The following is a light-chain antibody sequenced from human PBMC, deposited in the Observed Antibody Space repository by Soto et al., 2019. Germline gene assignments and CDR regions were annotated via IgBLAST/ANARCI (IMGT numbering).Light chain of an antibody. CDR3: QQYHIWPSWT. J-gene: IGKJ1*01. Sequence: EIVLTQSPATLSVSLGDSATLSCRASQSVSLSLAWYQMRPGQPPRLLIYGASTRATDIPARFNGSGSATDFTLTIRSLQSEDFAVCFCQQYHIWPSWTFGQGTKVELK. CDR2: GAS. CDR1: QSVSLS. V-gene: IGKV3-15*01.